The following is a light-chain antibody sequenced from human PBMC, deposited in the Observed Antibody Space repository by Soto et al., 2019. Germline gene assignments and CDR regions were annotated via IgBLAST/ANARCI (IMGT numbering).Light chain of an antibody. CDR3: SPYAGSNIFV. CDR1: SSDVGNYNL. Sequence: QSALTQPASVSGSPGQSIAISCTGSSSDVGNYNLVSWYQQHPGKAPKLMIYGDNKRPSRVSDRFSGSKSANTASLTISGLQAEDEADYYCSPYAGSNIFVFGGGTQLTVL. J-gene: IGLJ2*01. CDR2: GDN. V-gene: IGLV2-23*02.